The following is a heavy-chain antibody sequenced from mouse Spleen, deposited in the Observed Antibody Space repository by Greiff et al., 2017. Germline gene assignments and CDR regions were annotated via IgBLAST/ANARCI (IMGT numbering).Heavy chain of an antibody. CDR1: GYTFTSYG. D-gene: IGHD1-1*01. CDR2: IYPRSGNT. CDR3: ARWPITTVVAYYYAMDY. Sequence: VQLQQSGAELARPGASVKLSCKASGYTFTSYGISWVKQRTGQGLEWIGEIYPRSGNTYYNEKFKGKATLTADKSSSTAYMELRSMTSEDSAVYFCARWPITTVVAYYYAMDYWGQGTSVTVSS. V-gene: IGHV1-81*01. J-gene: IGHJ4*01.